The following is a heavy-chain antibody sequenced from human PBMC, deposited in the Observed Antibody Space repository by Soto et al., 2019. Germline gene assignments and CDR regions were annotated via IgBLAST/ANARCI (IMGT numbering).Heavy chain of an antibody. J-gene: IGHJ3*01. Sequence: QVHLVQSGAEVKKPGSSVKVSCKAAGGTFSTYTLIWVRQAPGQGLEWMGRIIPMLTVRNSAQKFQGRVTLTADKSTSTAFMELTRLRSDGTAVYYCSIGSWSAETFDVWGQGTMVTVSS. CDR3: SIGSWSAETFDV. CDR2: IIPMLTVR. CDR1: GGTFSTYT. V-gene: IGHV1-69*02. D-gene: IGHD2-2*01.